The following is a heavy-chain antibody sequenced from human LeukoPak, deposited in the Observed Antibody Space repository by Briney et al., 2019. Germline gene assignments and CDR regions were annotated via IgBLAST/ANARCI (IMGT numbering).Heavy chain of an antibody. CDR1: GGSISSSSYY. CDR3: ARNGDYGGWDYFDY. Sequence: SETLSLTCTVSGGSISSSSYYWGWIRQPPGKGLEWIGSIYYSGSTYYNPSLKSRVTISVDTSKNQFSLKLSSVTAADTAVYYCARNGDYGGWDYFDYWGQGTLVTVSS. D-gene: IGHD4-17*01. CDR2: IYYSGST. J-gene: IGHJ4*02. V-gene: IGHV4-39*07.